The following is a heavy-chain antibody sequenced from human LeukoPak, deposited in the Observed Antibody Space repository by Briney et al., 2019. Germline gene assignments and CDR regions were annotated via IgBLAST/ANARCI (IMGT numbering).Heavy chain of an antibody. D-gene: IGHD1-20*01. CDR1: GFTFSSCA. V-gene: IGHV3-23*01. CDR3: AKDWYNWNPVFFDY. J-gene: IGHJ4*02. CDR2: ISGSGGST. Sequence: GGSLRLSCAASGFTFSSCAMSWVRQPPGKGLEWVSAISGSGGSTYYADSVKGRFTISRDNSKNTLYLQMNSLRAEDTAVYYCAKDWYNWNPVFFDYWGQGTLVTVSS.